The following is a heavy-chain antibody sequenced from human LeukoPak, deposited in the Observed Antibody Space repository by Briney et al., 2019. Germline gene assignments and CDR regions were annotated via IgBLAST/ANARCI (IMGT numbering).Heavy chain of an antibody. D-gene: IGHD2-21*01. V-gene: IGHV4-61*02. CDR1: GCSISNCYYN. CDR2: INTSGST. CDR3: SSSCGGDCYPLKDAFDI. Sequence: SETLSLTCTGSGCSISNCYYNWSWLRRPAGQGLDSFRRINTSGSTNYNPSLKSRVTISVDTSKNQFSLKLSSVTAADTDVYYCSSSCGGDCYPLKDAFDIWGQGTMVTVSS. J-gene: IGHJ3*02.